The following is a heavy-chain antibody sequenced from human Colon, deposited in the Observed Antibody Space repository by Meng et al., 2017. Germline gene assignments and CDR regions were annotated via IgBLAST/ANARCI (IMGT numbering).Heavy chain of an antibody. J-gene: IGHJ4*02. D-gene: IGHD1-26*01. CDR1: GFTFSNYW. V-gene: IGHV3-74*01. CDR3: TRDFDAATSC. Sequence: ELQLVESGGGVVQPGGSVRLSCAASGFTFSNYWMHCVRQSPGKGLVWVSRINGDGSNTNYAGSVKGRFTISRDNAKNTLFLQMNSLTAEDTAVYYCTRDFDAATSCWGQGTLVTVSS. CDR2: INGDGSNT.